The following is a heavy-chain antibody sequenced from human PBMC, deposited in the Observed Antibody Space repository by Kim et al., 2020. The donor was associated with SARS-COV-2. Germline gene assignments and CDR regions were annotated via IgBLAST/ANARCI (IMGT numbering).Heavy chain of an antibody. Sequence: GGSLRLSCATSGFTFSAYDMNWVRQAPGKGLEWFSFITKSSTTIYYADSVEGRFTISRDNAKNSLFLQMNSLRDEDTALYYCVRDGVGGAFGNWGQRTMVTVSS. CDR3: VRDGVGGAFGN. CDR1: GFTFSAYD. CDR2: ITKSSTTI. D-gene: IGHD2-8*01. J-gene: IGHJ3*02. V-gene: IGHV3-48*02.